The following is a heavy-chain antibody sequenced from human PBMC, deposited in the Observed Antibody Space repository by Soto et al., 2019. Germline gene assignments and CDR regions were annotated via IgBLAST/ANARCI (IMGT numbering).Heavy chain of an antibody. CDR1: GFTFSSSA. Sequence: SVKVSCKASGFTFSSSAMNWVRQARGQRLEWIGWIVLGNGNTNYAQKFQERVTITTDMSTSTAYMEVSSLTSDDTAVYYCASRIGCFGWYWLDSWGQGTLVTVSS. V-gene: IGHV1-58*02. CDR2: IVLGNGNT. D-gene: IGHD6-19*01. J-gene: IGHJ4*02. CDR3: ASRIGCFGWYWLDS.